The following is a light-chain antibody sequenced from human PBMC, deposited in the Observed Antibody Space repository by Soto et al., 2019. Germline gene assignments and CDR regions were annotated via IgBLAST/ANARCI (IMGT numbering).Light chain of an antibody. CDR2: DVT. CDR3: SSYTSSSSYV. V-gene: IGLV2-14*01. Sequence: QSVLNQPASVSGSPGQSNTISCTGTSSDVGGYKYVSWYQQHPDKAPKLIIYDVTNRPSGISNRFSGSKSGNTASLTISGLQAEDEADYYCSSYTSSSSYVFGTGTKVTVL. J-gene: IGLJ1*01. CDR1: SSDVGGYKY.